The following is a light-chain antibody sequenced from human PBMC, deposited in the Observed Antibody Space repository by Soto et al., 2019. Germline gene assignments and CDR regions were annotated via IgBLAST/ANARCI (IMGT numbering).Light chain of an antibody. J-gene: IGKJ5*01. CDR3: QQYDNWPPIT. Sequence: EIVMKQSPATLSVSPGDGATLSCRASQGISTNLAWYQQKPGQAPRLLIYGASTRAAGIPARFRGSRSGTEFTLTISSLLSEDFAVYYCQQYDNWPPITFGQGTRLEIK. CDR2: GAS. CDR1: QGISTN. V-gene: IGKV3-15*01.